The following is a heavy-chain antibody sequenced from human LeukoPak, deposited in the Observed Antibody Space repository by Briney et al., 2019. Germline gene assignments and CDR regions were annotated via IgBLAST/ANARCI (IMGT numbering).Heavy chain of an antibody. V-gene: IGHV3-23*01. CDR1: VFTVSSNY. Sequence: GGSLRLSCAASVFTVSSNYMSWVRQAPRKGLEWVSSISGSGGSTYYADSVKGRFTISRDNSKNTLYLQMNSLRAEDTAVYYCAKDRWGATPFDYWGQGTLVSVSS. CDR2: ISGSGGST. D-gene: IGHD1-26*01. J-gene: IGHJ4*02. CDR3: AKDRWGATPFDY.